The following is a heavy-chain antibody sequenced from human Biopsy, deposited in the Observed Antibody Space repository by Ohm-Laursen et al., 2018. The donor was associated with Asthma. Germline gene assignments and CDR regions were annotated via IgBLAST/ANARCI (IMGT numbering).Heavy chain of an antibody. V-gene: IGHV3-7*01. CDR3: ARTFHFWSPYHAEHCQL. Sequence: SLRLSCTASGFTFGDYWVSWVRRVPGKGLEWVANIKHDGSEKNHVDSLKGRFTISRDNAKNSLYLQMNSLRAEDTAVYYCARTFHFWSPYHAEHCQLWGQGTLVTVSS. D-gene: IGHD3-3*02. CDR2: IKHDGSEK. CDR1: GFTFGDYW. J-gene: IGHJ1*01.